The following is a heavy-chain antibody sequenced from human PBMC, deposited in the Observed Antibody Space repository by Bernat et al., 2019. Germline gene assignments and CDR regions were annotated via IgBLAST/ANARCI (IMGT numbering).Heavy chain of an antibody. Sequence: QLQLQESGPGLVKPSETLSLTCTVSGISITSSSSYWGWIRQPPGKRLEWIGAIYYSGTTYYNPSLKSRVTMSVDASSNQFSLKVNALTAADTAVYYCARHLRQIGNTPDYWGQGTLVTVSS. CDR2: IYYSGTT. J-gene: IGHJ4*02. CDR1: GISITSSSSY. CDR3: ARHLRQIGNTPDY. V-gene: IGHV4-39*01. D-gene: IGHD3-16*01.